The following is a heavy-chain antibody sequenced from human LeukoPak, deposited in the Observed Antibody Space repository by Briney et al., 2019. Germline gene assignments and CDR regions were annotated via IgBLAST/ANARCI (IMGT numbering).Heavy chain of an antibody. J-gene: IGHJ4*02. Sequence: GGSLRLSCAASGFTFSNAWMSRVRQAPGKGLEWVGRIKSKTDGGTTDYAAPVKGRFTISRDDSKNTLYLQMDSLKTEDTAVYYCTTDKGQWLVRWGYFQFDYWGQGTLVTVSS. D-gene: IGHD6-19*01. V-gene: IGHV3-15*01. CDR3: TTDKGQWLVRWGYFQFDY. CDR2: IKSKTDGGTT. CDR1: GFTFSNAW.